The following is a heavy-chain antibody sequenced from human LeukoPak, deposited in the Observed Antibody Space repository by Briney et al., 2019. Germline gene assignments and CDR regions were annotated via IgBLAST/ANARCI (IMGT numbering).Heavy chain of an antibody. V-gene: IGHV3-23*01. CDR3: AKTYSDFWSGYYTVDYYMDV. D-gene: IGHD3-3*01. CDR2: ISGSGGST. Sequence: PGGSLRLSCAASGFTFSSYAMSWVRQAPRKGLEWVSAISGSGGSTYYADSVKGRFTISRDNSKNTLYLQMNSLRAEDTAVYYCAKTYSDFWSGYYTVDYYMDVWGKGTAVTVSS. CDR1: GFTFSSYA. J-gene: IGHJ6*03.